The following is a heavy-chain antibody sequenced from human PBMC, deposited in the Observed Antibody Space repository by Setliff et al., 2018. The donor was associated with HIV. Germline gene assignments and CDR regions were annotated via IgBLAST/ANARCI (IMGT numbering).Heavy chain of an antibody. CDR2: FLPMLGIS. J-gene: IGHJ3*02. V-gene: IGHV1-69*10. Sequence: SVKVSCKASGGTYSSYSINWVRQAPEQGLEWMGGFLPMLGISNYAQKFQGRVTITADESTSTVYMELSSLRAEDTAVYYCARGKQMSRRSDAFDIWGQGTKVTVSS. CDR3: ARGKQMSRRSDAFDI. CDR1: GGTYSSYS. D-gene: IGHD6-6*01.